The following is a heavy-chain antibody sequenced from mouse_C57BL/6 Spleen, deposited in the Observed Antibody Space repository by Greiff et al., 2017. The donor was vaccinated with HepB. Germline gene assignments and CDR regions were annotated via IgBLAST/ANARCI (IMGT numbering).Heavy chain of an antibody. J-gene: IGHJ4*01. CDR1: GYTFTSYW. D-gene: IGHD1-1*01. Sequence: EVQLQQSGTVLARPGASVKMSCKTSGYTFTSYWMHWVKQRPGQGLEWIGAIYPGNSDTSYNQKFKGKAKLTAVTSASTAYMELSSLTNEDSAVYYCTRGATVVGNYAMDYWGQGTSVTVSS. V-gene: IGHV1-5*01. CDR2: IYPGNSDT. CDR3: TRGATVVGNYAMDY.